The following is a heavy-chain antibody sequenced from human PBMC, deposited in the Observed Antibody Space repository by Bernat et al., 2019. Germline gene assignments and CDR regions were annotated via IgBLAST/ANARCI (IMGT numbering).Heavy chain of an antibody. CDR1: GGSISSYY. Sequence: QVQLQESGPGLVKPSETLSLTCTVSGGSISSYYWSWIRHPPGKGLEWIGYIYYSGSTNYNPSLKSRVTISVDTSKNQFSLKLSSVTAADTAVYYCARVHGDSTTRYYYYYMDVWGKGTTVTVSS. J-gene: IGHJ6*03. CDR3: ARVHGDSTTRYYYYYMDV. CDR2: IYYSGST. V-gene: IGHV4-59*01. D-gene: IGHD4-17*01.